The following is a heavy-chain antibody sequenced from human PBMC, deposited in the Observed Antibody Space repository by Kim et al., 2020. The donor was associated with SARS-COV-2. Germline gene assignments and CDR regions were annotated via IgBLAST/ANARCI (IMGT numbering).Heavy chain of an antibody. Sequence: SVKVSCKASGGTFSSYAISWVRQAPGQGLEWMGRIIPILGIANYAQKFQGRVTITADKSTSTAYMELSSLRSEDTAVYYCARARWGEIPAAMHYYYGMDVWGQGTTVTVSS. CDR1: GGTFSSYA. V-gene: IGHV1-69*04. J-gene: IGHJ6*02. CDR2: IIPILGIA. D-gene: IGHD2-2*01. CDR3: ARARWGEIPAAMHYYYGMDV.